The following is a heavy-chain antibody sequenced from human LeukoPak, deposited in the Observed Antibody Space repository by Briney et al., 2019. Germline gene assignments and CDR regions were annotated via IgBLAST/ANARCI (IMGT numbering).Heavy chain of an antibody. J-gene: IGHJ4*02. CDR3: ARVTTIFGVDMYYFDY. D-gene: IGHD3-3*01. CDR1: GGSISSNY. CDR2: VYSRGST. V-gene: IGHV4-59*01. Sequence: PSETLSLTCTVSGGSISSNYWTWVRQPPGKGLEWIGYVYSRGSTSYNPSLKSRVTISIDTSKHQFSLKLSSVTAADTAVYYCARVTTIFGVDMYYFDYWGQGTLVTVSS.